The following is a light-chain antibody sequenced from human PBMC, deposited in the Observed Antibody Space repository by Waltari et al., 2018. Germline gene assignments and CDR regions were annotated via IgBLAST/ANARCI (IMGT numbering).Light chain of an antibody. CDR1: QSVLYNSKNKNY. CDR3: QQYYTNPRS. Sequence: DIVMTQSPDSLTVSLGERAPINCKSNQSVLYNSKNKNYVAWYQQKPGQPPKLLIYWASTRQSGVPDRFSGSGSGTDFTLTISSLQAEDVAVYHCQQYYTNPRSFGQETKVEIK. V-gene: IGKV4-1*01. CDR2: WAS. J-gene: IGKJ1*01.